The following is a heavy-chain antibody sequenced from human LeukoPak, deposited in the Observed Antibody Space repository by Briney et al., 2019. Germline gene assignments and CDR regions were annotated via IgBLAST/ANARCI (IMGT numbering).Heavy chain of an antibody. D-gene: IGHD6-19*01. CDR3: ASRRVTVAGTGGYNWFDP. CDR1: GGTFSSYA. CDR2: IIPIFGTA. V-gene: IGHV1-69*06. J-gene: IGHJ5*02. Sequence: SVKVSCKASGGTFSSYAISWVRQAPGQGLEWMGGIIPIFGTANYAQKFQGRVTITADKSTSTAYMELSSLRSEDTAVYYCASRRVTVAGTGGYNWFDPWGQGTLVTVSS.